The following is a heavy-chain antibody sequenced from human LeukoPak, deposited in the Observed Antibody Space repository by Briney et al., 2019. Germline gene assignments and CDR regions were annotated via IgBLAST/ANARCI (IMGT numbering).Heavy chain of an antibody. CDR2: INPNSGGT. V-gene: IGHV1-2*02. CDR3: ATRGVSAPPGPYYYYGMDV. D-gene: IGHD3-10*01. Sequence: ASVKVSCKASGYTFTGYYMHWVRQAPGQGLEWMGWINPNSGGTNYAQKFQGRVTMTRDTSISTAYMELSRLRSDDTAVYYCATRGVSAPPGPYYYYGMDVWGQGTRSPSP. CDR1: GYTFTGYY. J-gene: IGHJ6*02.